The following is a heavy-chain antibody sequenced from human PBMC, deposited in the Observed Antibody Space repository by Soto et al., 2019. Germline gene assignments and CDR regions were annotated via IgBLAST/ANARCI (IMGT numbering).Heavy chain of an antibody. D-gene: IGHD6-19*01. Sequence: SETLSLTCTVTGGSISSYYWSWIRQPAGKGLEWIGRIYTSGSTNYNPSPKIRVTMSVDTSKKRFSLKTTSVTAADTAIYYCIENSDWSRAFDYWGQGALVTVSS. V-gene: IGHV4-4*07. CDR2: IYTSGST. CDR3: IENSDWSRAFDY. J-gene: IGHJ4*02. CDR1: GGSISSYY.